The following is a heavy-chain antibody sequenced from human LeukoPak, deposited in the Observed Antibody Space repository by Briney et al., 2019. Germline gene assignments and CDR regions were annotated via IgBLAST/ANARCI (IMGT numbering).Heavy chain of an antibody. CDR3: ARDRSGYDTYYFDY. J-gene: IGHJ4*02. CDR1: GFIFDSYA. CDR2: ISSSSSYI. Sequence: GGSLRLSCAVSGFIFDSYAMSWVRQAPGKGLEWVSSISSSSSYIYYADSVKGRFTISRDNAKNSLYLQMNSLRAEDTAVYYCARDRSGYDTYYFDYWGQGTLVTVSS. D-gene: IGHD5-12*01. V-gene: IGHV3-21*01.